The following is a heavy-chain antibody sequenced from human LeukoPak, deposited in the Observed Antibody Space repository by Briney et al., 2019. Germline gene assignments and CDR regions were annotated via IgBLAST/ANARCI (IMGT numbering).Heavy chain of an antibody. CDR1: GGSINNYY. D-gene: IGHD5-18*01. CDR3: ARRGYSSGLFDY. V-gene: IGHV4-59*01. CDR2: INYSGST. J-gene: IGHJ4*02. Sequence: PSETLSLTCTVSGGSINNYYWSWIRQPPGKGLEWIGYINYSGSTNYNPSLKSRVTISVDTSKNQFSLELTSATAADTAVYYCARRGYSSGLFDYWGQGTLVTVSS.